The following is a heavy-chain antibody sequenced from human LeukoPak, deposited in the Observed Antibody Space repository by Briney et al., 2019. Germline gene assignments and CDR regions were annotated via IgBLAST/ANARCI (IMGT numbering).Heavy chain of an antibody. J-gene: IGHJ6*03. CDR1: GFTVSSNY. CDR3: ARTSAAGFGEAYYYMDA. D-gene: IGHD3-10*01. Sequence: GGSLRLSCAASGFTVSSNYMSWVRQAPGKGLEWVSVIYSGGSTYYADSVKGRFTISRDNSKNTLYLQMNSLRAEDTAVYYCARTSAAGFGEAYYYMDAWGKGTTVTISS. V-gene: IGHV3-66*01. CDR2: IYSGGST.